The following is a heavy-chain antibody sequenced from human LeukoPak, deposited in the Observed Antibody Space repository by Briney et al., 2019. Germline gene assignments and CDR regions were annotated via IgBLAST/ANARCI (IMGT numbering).Heavy chain of an antibody. Sequence: SETLSLTCAVSGGSFSGHYWSWIRQPPGKGLEWVGEINHSGFTNYNPSVESRVTISLDTSTNQFSLNLTSVTAADTAVYYCARRTSTVTSLYYYYYYYMDVWANGTTVTVSS. CDR2: INHSGFT. CDR1: GGSFSGHY. D-gene: IGHD4-11*01. CDR3: ARRTSTVTSLYYYYYYYMDV. J-gene: IGHJ6*03. V-gene: IGHV4-34*01.